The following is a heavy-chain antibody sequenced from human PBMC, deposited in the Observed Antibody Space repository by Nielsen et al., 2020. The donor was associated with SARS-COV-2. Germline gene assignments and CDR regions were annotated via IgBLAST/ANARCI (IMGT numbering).Heavy chain of an antibody. CDR3: ARHIPSLGGTGDLEGYFDL. J-gene: IGHJ2*01. CDR1: GYSFTSYW. Sequence: KVSCKGSGYSFTSYWVSWVRQMPGKGLEWMGIIYPGDSDTRYSPSFQGQVTISADKSISTAYLQWSSLKASDTAMYYCARHIPSLGGTGDLEGYFDLWGRGTLVTVSS. D-gene: IGHD7-27*01. V-gene: IGHV5-51*01. CDR2: IYPGDSDT.